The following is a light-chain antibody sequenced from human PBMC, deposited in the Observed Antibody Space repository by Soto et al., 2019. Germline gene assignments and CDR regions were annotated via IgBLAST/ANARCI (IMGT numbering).Light chain of an antibody. CDR1: QSVSSSY. CDR2: AAS. V-gene: IGKV3-20*01. J-gene: IGKJ2*01. CDR3: HQYDNAPQT. Sequence: EIVMTQSPATLSVSPGEGATLSCRASQSVSSSYLAWYQQKPGQAPRVLIYAASKRAAGTPDRFSGSGSGTDFSLTISRLEPEDFAVYYCHQYDNAPQTFGQGTKVDIK.